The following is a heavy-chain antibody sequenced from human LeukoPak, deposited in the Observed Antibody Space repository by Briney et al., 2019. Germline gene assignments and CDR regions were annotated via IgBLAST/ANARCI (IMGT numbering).Heavy chain of an antibody. J-gene: IGHJ4*02. V-gene: IGHV3-23*01. CDR2: ISGSGGNT. CDR3: ARAGALRPDY. CDR1: GFTFSNYA. Sequence: HTGGSLRLSCAASGFTFSNYAMNWVRQAPGKGLEWVSAISGSGGNTYYADSVKGRFTISRDNSKNTLFLQMYSLRAEDTAVYYCARAGALRPDYWGQGTLVTVSS.